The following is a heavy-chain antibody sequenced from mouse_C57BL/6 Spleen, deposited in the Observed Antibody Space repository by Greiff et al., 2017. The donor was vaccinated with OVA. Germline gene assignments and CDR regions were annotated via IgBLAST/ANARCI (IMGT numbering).Heavy chain of an antibody. V-gene: IGHV1-55*01. CDR2: IYPGSGST. J-gene: IGHJ3*01. CDR1: GYTFTSYW. Sequence: VQLQQPGAELVKPGASVKMSCKASGYTFTSYWITWVKQRPGQGLEWIGDIYPGSGSTNYNEKFKSKATLTVGTSSSTAYMQLSSLTSEDSAVYYCARYPDGYPAWFAYWGQGTLVTVSA. CDR3: ARYPDGYPAWFAY. D-gene: IGHD2-3*01.